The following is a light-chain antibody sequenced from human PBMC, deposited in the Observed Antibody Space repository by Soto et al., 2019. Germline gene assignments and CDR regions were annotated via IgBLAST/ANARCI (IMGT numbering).Light chain of an antibody. Sequence: QSALTQPASVSGSPGQSITISCTGTSSDVGTYNYVSWYQQHPGKAPKLMIYEVSNRPSGISNRFSGSTSGNTASLTISGLQAEDEADYYCSSYRSSSTLDYVFGTGTKVTVL. V-gene: IGLV2-14*01. CDR1: SSDVGTYNY. CDR2: EVS. J-gene: IGLJ1*01. CDR3: SSYRSSSTLDYV.